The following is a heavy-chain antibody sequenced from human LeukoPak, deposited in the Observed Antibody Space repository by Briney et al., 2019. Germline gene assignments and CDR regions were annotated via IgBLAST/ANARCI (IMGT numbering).Heavy chain of an antibody. D-gene: IGHD7-27*01. J-gene: IGHJ4*02. CDR2: ISSSGSTI. CDR3: ARSMGIDHPRYYFDY. V-gene: IGHV3-11*04. CDR1: GFTFSDYY. Sequence: GGSLRLSCAASGFTFSDYYMSWIRQAPGKGLEWVSYISSSGSTIYYADSVKGRFTISRDNAKNSLYLQMNSLRAEDTAVYYCARSMGIDHPRYYFDYWGQGTLVTVSS.